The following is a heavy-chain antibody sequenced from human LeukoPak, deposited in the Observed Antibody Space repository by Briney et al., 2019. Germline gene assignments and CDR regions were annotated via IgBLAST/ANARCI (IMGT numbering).Heavy chain of an antibody. D-gene: IGHD3-22*01. V-gene: IGHV4-34*01. CDR1: GGSFSGYY. CDR2: INHSGST. Sequence: SETLSLTCAVYGGSFSGYYWSWIRQPPGKGLEWIGEINHSGSTNYNPSLKSRVTISVDTSKNQFSLKLSSVTAADTAVYYCARGRWGYYDSSGPYYFDYWGQGTLVTVSS. J-gene: IGHJ4*02. CDR3: ARGRWGYYDSSGPYYFDY.